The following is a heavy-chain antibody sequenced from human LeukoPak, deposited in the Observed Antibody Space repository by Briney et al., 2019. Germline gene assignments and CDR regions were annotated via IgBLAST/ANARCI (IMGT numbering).Heavy chain of an antibody. CDR1: GFTFSSYW. D-gene: IGHD3-3*01. J-gene: IGHJ6*03. V-gene: IGHV3-7*01. Sequence: PGGSLRLSCVASGFTFSSYWMSWVRQAPGKGLEWVANIKQDGSEKYYVDSVKGRFTISRDNAKNSLYLQMNSLRAEDTAVYYCAREEYYDFWSGTYYYYYYMDVWGKGTTVTVSS. CDR3: AREEYYDFWSGTYYYYYYMDV. CDR2: IKQDGSEK.